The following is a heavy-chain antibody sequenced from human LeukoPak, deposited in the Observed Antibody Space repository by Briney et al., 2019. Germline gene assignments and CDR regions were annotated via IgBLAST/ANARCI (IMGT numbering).Heavy chain of an antibody. J-gene: IGHJ4*02. Sequence: GRSLRLSCAASGFTVSSNYMSWVRQAPGKGLEWVSVIYSGGSTYYADSVKGRFTISRDNSKNTLYLQMNCLRAGDTAVYYCARTSDYWGQGTLVTVSS. CDR2: IYSGGST. CDR1: GFTVSSNY. CDR3: ARTSDY. V-gene: IGHV3-53*01.